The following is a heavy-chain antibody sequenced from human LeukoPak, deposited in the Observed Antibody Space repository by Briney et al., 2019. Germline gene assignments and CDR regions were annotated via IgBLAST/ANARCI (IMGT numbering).Heavy chain of an antibody. CDR1: GGSFSGYY. V-gene: IGHV4-34*01. Sequence: SETLSLTCAVYGGSFSGYYWSWIRQPPGKGLEWIGEINHSGSTNYNPSLKSRVTISVDTSKNQFSLKLSSVTAADTAVYYCAREDTFGGVIGPFDYWGQGTLVTVSS. CDR2: INHSGST. D-gene: IGHD3-16*02. J-gene: IGHJ4*02. CDR3: AREDTFGGVIGPFDY.